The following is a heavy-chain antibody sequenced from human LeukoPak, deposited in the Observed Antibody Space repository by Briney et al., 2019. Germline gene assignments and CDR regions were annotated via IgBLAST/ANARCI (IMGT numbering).Heavy chain of an antibody. J-gene: IGHJ4*02. CDR3: ASFGYSYGDQPYFDY. CDR2: INPSGGST. V-gene: IGHV1-46*01. D-gene: IGHD5-18*01. CDR1: GYTFTGYY. Sequence: ASVKVSCKASGYTFTGYYMHWVRQAPGQGLEWMGIINPSGGSTSYAQKFQGRVTMTRDTSTSTVYMELSSLRSEDTAVYYCASFGYSYGDQPYFDYWGQGTLVTVSS.